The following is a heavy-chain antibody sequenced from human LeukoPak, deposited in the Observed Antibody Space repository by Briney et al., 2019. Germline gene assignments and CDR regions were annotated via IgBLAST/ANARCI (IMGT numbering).Heavy chain of an antibody. CDR2: INPDGSEQ. Sequence: PGGSLRLSCAASGFTFTTYPMSWVRQAPGMGLEWVANINPDGSEQYYLDSVRGRFTISRDNAKNSLYLLMNSLRAEDTAVYYCAREDCSGGTCYNSIYYWGQGTLVTVSS. J-gene: IGHJ4*02. CDR3: AREDCSGGTCYNSIYY. CDR1: GFTFTTYP. V-gene: IGHV3-7*01. D-gene: IGHD2-15*01.